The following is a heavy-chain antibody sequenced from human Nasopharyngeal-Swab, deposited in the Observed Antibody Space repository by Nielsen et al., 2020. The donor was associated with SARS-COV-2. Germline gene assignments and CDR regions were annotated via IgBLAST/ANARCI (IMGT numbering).Heavy chain of an antibody. CDR1: GASVSSGNSY. CDR3: ARDSGGNSFDN. D-gene: IGHD2-15*01. V-gene: IGHV4-61*02. Sequence: LRLSCAVSGASVSSGNSYWTWIRQPAAKGLEWIGRVFPSGITNYNPSLKSRVTISLDTPKNQFSLKLSSVTAADTAVYYCARDSGGNSFDNWGQGTLVTVSS. CDR2: VFPSGIT. J-gene: IGHJ4*02.